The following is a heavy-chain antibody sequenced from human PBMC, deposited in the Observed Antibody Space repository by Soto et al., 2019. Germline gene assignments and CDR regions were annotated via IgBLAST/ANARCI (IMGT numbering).Heavy chain of an antibody. Sequence: VQLVESGGGLVKPGGSLRLSCTASGFTFTNYGMTWVRQAPGKGLEWVSSISRASDYIYYADSVNGRFTISRDNAKNSLYLQMHSLRAEDTAVYFCVPSRITLIRGRIINHPCTWFDPWGQGTLVTVSS. D-gene: IGHD3-10*01. CDR2: ISRASDYI. V-gene: IGHV3-21*01. CDR3: VPSRITLIRGRIINHPCTWFDP. J-gene: IGHJ5*02. CDR1: GFTFTNYG.